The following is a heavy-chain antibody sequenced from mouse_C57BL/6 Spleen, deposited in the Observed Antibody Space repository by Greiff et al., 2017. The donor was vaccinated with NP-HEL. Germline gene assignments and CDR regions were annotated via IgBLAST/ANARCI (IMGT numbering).Heavy chain of an antibody. D-gene: IGHD4-1*01. CDR1: GYTFTSYW. CDR2: IDPSDSYT. J-gene: IGHJ2*01. V-gene: IGHV1-69*01. CDR3: ARGLGRYFDY. Sequence: QVQLQQSGAELVMPGASVKLSCKASGYTFTSYWMHWVKQRPGQGLEWIGEIDPSDSYTNYNQKFKGKSTLTVDKSSSTAYMQLSSLTSEDSAVYYCARGLGRYFDYWGQGTTLTVAS.